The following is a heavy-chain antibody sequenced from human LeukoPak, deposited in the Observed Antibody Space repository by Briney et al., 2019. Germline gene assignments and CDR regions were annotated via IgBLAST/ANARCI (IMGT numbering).Heavy chain of an antibody. V-gene: IGHV5-51*01. CDR3: ARRGYCSSTSCHSNAHFDY. J-gene: IGHJ4*02. CDR1: GYSFTSYW. CDR2: IYPGDSDT. D-gene: IGHD2-2*01. Sequence: NPGESLKISCKGSGYSFTSYWIGWVRQMPGKGLEWMGIIYPGDSDTRYSPSFQGQVTISADKSISTAYLQWSSLKASDTAMYYCARRGYCSSTSCHSNAHFDYWGQGTLVTVSS.